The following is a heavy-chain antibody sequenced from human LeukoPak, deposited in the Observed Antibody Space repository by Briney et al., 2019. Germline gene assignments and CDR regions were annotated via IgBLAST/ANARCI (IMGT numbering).Heavy chain of an antibody. D-gene: IGHD6-6*01. CDR3: AKSLRRGWFDP. CDR1: GGSISSYY. Sequence: KPSETLSHTCTVSGGSISSYYWSWIRQPPGKGLEWIGYIYYSGSTNYNPSLKSRVTISVDTSKNQFFLKLSSVTAADTAVYYCAKSLRRGWFDPWGQGTLVTVSS. J-gene: IGHJ5*02. CDR2: IYYSGST. V-gene: IGHV4-59*01.